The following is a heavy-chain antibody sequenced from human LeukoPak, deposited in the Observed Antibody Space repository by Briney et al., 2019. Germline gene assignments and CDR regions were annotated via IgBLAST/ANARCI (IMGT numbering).Heavy chain of an antibody. D-gene: IGHD3-22*01. CDR1: GFTFSNYA. CDR3: AKDVGGYYYSGYFDY. V-gene: IGHV3-30-3*01. CDR2: ISFDGTNK. Sequence: PGGSLRLSCAASGFTFSNYAMHWVRQAPGKGLEWVAVISFDGTNKYYANSVQGRFTISRDNSRNTLFLQMNSLRAEDTAVYYCAKDVGGYYYSGYFDYWGQEPRVTVSS. J-gene: IGHJ4*02.